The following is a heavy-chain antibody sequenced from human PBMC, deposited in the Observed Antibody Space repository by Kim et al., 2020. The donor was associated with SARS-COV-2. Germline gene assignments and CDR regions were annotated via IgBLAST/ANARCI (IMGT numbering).Heavy chain of an antibody. V-gene: IGHV3-21*01. CDR2: ISSSSSYI. D-gene: IGHD3-22*01. CDR3: ARDRRAGYYYDSSGYPNWFDP. Sequence: GGSLRLSCAASGFTFSSYSMNWVRQAPGKGLEWVSSISSSSSYIYYADSVKGRFTISRDNAKNSLYLQMNSLRAEDTAVYYCARDRRAGYYYDSSGYPNWFDPWGQGTLVTVSS. J-gene: IGHJ5*02. CDR1: GFTFSSYS.